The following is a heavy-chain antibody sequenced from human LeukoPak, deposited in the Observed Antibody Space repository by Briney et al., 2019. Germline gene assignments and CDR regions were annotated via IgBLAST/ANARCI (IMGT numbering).Heavy chain of an antibody. CDR2: INPNSGGT. Sequence: ASVKVSCKASGYTFTGYYMHWVRQAPRQGLEWMGRINPNSGGTNYAQKFQGRVTMTRDTSISTAYMELSRLRSDDTAVYYCARFLAVASINTGYWGQGTLVTVSS. CDR3: ARFLAVASINTGY. D-gene: IGHD6-19*01. J-gene: IGHJ4*02. V-gene: IGHV1-2*06. CDR1: GYTFTGYY.